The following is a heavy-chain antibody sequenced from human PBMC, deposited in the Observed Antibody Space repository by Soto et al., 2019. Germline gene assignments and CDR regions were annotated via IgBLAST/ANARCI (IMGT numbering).Heavy chain of an antibody. Sequence: SGTLSLTCAVSGGSFSGFYWTWIRQPPGEGLEWIGEINHSGTTNFNPSLRSRLTISLDSSKKHFSLKLTSMTAADAAVYYCARADRTLVTSYGLDVWGQGTTVTVS. CDR2: INHSGTT. J-gene: IGHJ6*02. CDR1: GGSFSGFY. D-gene: IGHD2-21*02. V-gene: IGHV4-34*01. CDR3: ARADRTLVTSYGLDV.